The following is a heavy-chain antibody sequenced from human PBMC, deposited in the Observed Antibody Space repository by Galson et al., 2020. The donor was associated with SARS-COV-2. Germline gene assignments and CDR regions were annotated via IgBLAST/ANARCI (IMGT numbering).Heavy chain of an antibody. V-gene: IGHV3-30-3*01. Sequence: GGSLRLSCAASGFTFSSYAMHWVRQAPGKGLEWVAVISYDGSNKYYADSVKGRFTISRDNSKNTLYLQMNSLRAEDTAVYYCARDAYLIVVVPAAMLFDLWGRGTLVTVSS. CDR1: GFTFSSYA. CDR3: ARDAYLIVVVPAAMLFDL. D-gene: IGHD2-2*01. CDR2: ISYDGSNK. J-gene: IGHJ2*01.